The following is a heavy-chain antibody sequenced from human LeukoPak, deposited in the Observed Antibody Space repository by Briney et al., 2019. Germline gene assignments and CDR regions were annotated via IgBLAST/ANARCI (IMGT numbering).Heavy chain of an antibody. Sequence: SETLSLTCAVYGGSFSGYYWSWIRQPPGKGLEWIGEINHSGSTNYNPSLKSRVTISVDTSKNQFSLKLSSVTAADTAVYYCARFDFWSARRWFDPWGQGTLVTVSS. CDR2: INHSGST. CDR3: ARFDFWSARRWFDP. J-gene: IGHJ5*02. CDR1: GGSFSGYY. V-gene: IGHV4-34*01. D-gene: IGHD3-3*01.